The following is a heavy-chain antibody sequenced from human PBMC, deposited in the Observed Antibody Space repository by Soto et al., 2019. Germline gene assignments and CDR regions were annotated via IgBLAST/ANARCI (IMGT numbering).Heavy chain of an antibody. CDR1: GFSLNTRAVG. CDR2: INWNDDE. D-gene: IGHD2-15*01. V-gene: IGHV2-5*01. Sequence: QITLKESGPPLVKPTQTLTLTCTFSGFSLNTRAVGVGWIRQASGKALEWLALINWNDDERYSPSLKDRLTITKDTSKNHVVLTMTNIGPVDTATYYCAHRHDLGGFDIWGQGTAVTVSS. CDR3: AHRHDLGGFDI. J-gene: IGHJ3*02.